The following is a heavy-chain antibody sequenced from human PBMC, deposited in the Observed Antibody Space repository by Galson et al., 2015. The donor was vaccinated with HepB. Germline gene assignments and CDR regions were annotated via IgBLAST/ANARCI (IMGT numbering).Heavy chain of an antibody. D-gene: IGHD2-2*02. V-gene: IGHV1-8*01. Sequence: SVKVSCKASGYTFTSYDINWVRQATGQGLEWMGWMNPNSGNTGYAQKFQGRVTMTRNTSISTAYMELSSLRSEGTAVYYCARGGVSCSSTSCYNSPWGQGTLVTVSS. J-gene: IGHJ4*02. CDR1: GYTFTSYD. CDR3: ARGGVSCSSTSCYNSP. CDR2: MNPNSGNT.